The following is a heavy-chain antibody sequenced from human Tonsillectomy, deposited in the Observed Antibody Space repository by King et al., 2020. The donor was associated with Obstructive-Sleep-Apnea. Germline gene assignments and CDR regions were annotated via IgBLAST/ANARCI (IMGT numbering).Heavy chain of an antibody. CDR3: ARSTVTSDYYYGMDV. CDR1: GYSFTSYW. D-gene: IGHD4-11*01. J-gene: IGHJ6*02. V-gene: IGHV5-10-1*01. CDR2: IDPSDSYT. Sequence: QLVQSGAEVKKPGESLRISCKGSGYSFTSYWISWVRQMPGKGLECMGRIDPSDSYTNYSPSFQGHVTISADKSISTAYLQWSSLKASDTAMYYCARSTVTSDYYYGMDVWGQGTTVTVSS.